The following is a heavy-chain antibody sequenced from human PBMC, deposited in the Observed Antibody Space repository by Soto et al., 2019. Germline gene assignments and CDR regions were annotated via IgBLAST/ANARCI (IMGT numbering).Heavy chain of an antibody. CDR1: GFSFSSYA. J-gene: IGHJ6*02. CDR2: TSGSGGSA. D-gene: IGHD3-10*01. CDR3: GKGGGLRNQLLYGYYFHGMDV. Sequence: EVQLLQSGGGLVQPGMSLRISCVASGFSFSSYAMSWVRQAPGKGLEWVSSTSGSGGSAYYADSVKGRFTIARDNSKNTLHLEVSSLRAEDTAVYYCGKGGGLRNQLLYGYYFHGMDVWGQGTTVTVSS. V-gene: IGHV3-23*01.